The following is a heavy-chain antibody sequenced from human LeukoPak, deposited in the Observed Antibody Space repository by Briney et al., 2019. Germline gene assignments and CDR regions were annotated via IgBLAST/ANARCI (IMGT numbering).Heavy chain of an antibody. Sequence: GGSLRLSCAASGFTFSSYAMSWVRQAPGKGLEWVSVIGGSGGSTYYADSVKGRFTISRDNSKNTLYLQMSSLRAEDTAVYYWAKKKRELRGFDYWGQGTLVTVSS. CDR3: AKKKRELRGFDY. J-gene: IGHJ4*02. D-gene: IGHD1-7*01. CDR2: IGGSGGST. V-gene: IGHV3-23*01. CDR1: GFTFSSYA.